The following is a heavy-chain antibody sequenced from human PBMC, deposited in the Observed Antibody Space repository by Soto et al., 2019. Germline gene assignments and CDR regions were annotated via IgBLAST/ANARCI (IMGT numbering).Heavy chain of an antibody. CDR3: ARDLCSGGSCYSNEPSFDY. J-gene: IGHJ4*02. Sequence: EVQLVESGGGLVQPGGSLRLSCAASGFTFSSYSMNWVRQAPGKGLEWVSYISSSSSTIYYADSVKGRFTISRDNAKSSLYLQMNSLRAEDTAVYYCARDLCSGGSCYSNEPSFDYWGQGTLVTVSS. V-gene: IGHV3-48*01. CDR1: GFTFSSYS. D-gene: IGHD2-15*01. CDR2: ISSSSSTI.